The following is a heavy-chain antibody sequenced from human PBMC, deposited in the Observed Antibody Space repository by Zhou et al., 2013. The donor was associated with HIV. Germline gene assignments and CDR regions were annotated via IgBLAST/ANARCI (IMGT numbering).Heavy chain of an antibody. CDR1: GYTLPNYG. V-gene: IGHV1-18*01. D-gene: IGHD3-22*01. CDR2: ISATHGNT. CDR3: ATSTFYDTSGYSDAFNI. J-gene: IGHJ3*02. Sequence: QLVQSGAEVRKPGASVRVSCKASGYTLPNYGVSWVRQAPGQGLEWMGWISATHGNTNYAQRFQGRVTLTTDTSTRTVYLDLRSLRSDDTAVFFCATSTFYDTSGYSDAFNIWGQGTMVTVSS.